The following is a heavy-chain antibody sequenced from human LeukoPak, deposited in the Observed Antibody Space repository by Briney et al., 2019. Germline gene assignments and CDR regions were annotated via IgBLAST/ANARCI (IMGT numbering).Heavy chain of an antibody. D-gene: IGHD2-15*01. J-gene: IGHJ4*02. Sequence: ASVKVSCKASGYTFTGYYLHWVRQAPGQGLEWMGWSNPTSGTTNYAQRFQGRVTMTRDTSISTAYMELSGLGSDDTAVYYCARAEGYCSGGSCYGFDFWGQGTLVTVSS. CDR1: GYTFTGYY. V-gene: IGHV1-2*02. CDR3: ARAEGYCSGGSCYGFDF. CDR2: SNPTSGTT.